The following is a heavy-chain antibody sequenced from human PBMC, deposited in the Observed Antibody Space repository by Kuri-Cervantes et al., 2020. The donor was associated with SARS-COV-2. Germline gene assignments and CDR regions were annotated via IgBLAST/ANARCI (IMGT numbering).Heavy chain of an antibody. CDR2: MNPNSGNT. CDR3: ASPATVTAPHDAFDI. V-gene: IGHV1-8*02. CDR1: GGTFSSYD. D-gene: IGHD4-17*01. Sequence: GGSLRLSCKASGGTFSSYDINWVRQATGQGLEWMGWMNPNSGNTGYAQKFQGRVTMTRNTSISTAYMELSSLRSEDTAVYYCASPATVTAPHDAFDIWGQGTMVTVSS. J-gene: IGHJ3*02.